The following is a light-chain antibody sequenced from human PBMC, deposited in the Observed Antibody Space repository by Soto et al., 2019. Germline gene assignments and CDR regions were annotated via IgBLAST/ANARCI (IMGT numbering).Light chain of an antibody. CDR3: QQYGTSEII. CDR2: DTS. J-gene: IGKJ5*01. V-gene: IGKV3-20*01. CDR1: QSLTNSF. Sequence: EIVLTQSPGTLSLSPGERSTLSCRASQSLTNSFIAWYQQKPGQAPRLLIYDTSSRATGIPDRFSGSGSGTDFTLTISRLEPEDFAVFFCQQYGTSEIIIGQGTRREIK.